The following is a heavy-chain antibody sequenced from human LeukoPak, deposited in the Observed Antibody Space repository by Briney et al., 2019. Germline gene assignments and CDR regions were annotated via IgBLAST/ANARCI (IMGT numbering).Heavy chain of an antibody. CDR3: ARGRYSSSSGAFDI. D-gene: IGHD6-6*01. J-gene: IGHJ3*02. Sequence: SQTLSLTCAISGDSVSSNSAAWNWIRQSPSRGLEWLGRTFYRSKWYNDYAVSVKSRISINPDTSKNQLSLQLNSVTPEDTAVYCCARGRYSSSSGAFDIWGQGTMVTVSS. CDR1: GDSVSSNSAA. CDR2: TFYRSKWYN. V-gene: IGHV6-1*01.